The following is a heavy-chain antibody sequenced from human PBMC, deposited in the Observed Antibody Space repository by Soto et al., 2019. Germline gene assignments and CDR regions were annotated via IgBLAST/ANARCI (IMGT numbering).Heavy chain of an antibody. CDR1: GGTFSSYA. CDR2: IIPIFGTA. J-gene: IGHJ4*02. CDR3: ARTGYRISYFDY. Sequence: SVKVSCKASGGTFSSYAISWVRQAPGQGLEWMGGIIPIFGTANYAQKFQGRVTITADESTSTAYMELSSLRSEDTAVYYCARTGYRISYFDYWGQGTLVTVSS. D-gene: IGHD3-9*01. V-gene: IGHV1-69*13.